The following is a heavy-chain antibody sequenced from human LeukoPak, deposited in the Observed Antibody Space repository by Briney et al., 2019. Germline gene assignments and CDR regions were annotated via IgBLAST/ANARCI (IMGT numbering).Heavy chain of an antibody. Sequence: GSLSLSYAVSGFTFSIYGMRWVRPAPGKGAGWGSAITPGSGGSTYYADSVKGGFTISRDNNKNTLYLQMNSLRAEDTAVYYCAKGGSSSWDYFDSWGQGTLVTVSS. V-gene: IGHV3-23*01. CDR3: AKGGSSSWDYFDS. J-gene: IGHJ4*02. CDR1: GFTFSIYG. D-gene: IGHD6-13*01. CDR2: ITPGSGGST.